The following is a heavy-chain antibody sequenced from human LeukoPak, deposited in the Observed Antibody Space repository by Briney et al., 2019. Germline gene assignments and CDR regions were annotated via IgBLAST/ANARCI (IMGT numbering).Heavy chain of an antibody. CDR2: INHSGST. V-gene: IGHV4-34*01. CDR3: ASGYSSSGANWFDP. D-gene: IGHD6-6*01. Sequence: SETLSLTCAVYGGSFSGYYWSWIRQPPGKGLEWIGEINHSGSTNYNPSLKSRVTISVDTSKNQFSLKLSSVTAADTAVYYCASGYSSSGANWFDPWGQGTLVTVSS. CDR1: GGSFSGYY. J-gene: IGHJ5*02.